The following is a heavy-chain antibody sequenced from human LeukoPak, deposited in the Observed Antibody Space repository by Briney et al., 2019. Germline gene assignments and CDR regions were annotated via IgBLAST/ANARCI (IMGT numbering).Heavy chain of an antibody. D-gene: IGHD3-22*01. CDR2: ISSSGSTI. CDR1: GFTFSDYY. CDR3: ARDRNSYYYDSSGSDY. Sequence: GGSLRLSCAAFGFTFSDYYMSWIRQAPGKGLEWVSYISSSGSTIYYADSVKGRFTISRDNAKNSLYLQMNSLRAEDTAVYYCARDRNSYYYDSSGSDYWGQGTLVTVSS. V-gene: IGHV3-11*01. J-gene: IGHJ4*02.